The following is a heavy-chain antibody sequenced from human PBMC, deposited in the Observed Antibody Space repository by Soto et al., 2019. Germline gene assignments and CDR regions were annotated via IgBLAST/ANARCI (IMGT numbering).Heavy chain of an antibody. CDR3: ARVVLSSSYYFDY. CDR2: IYYSGST. V-gene: IGHV4-59*01. Sequence: SETLSLTCTVSGGSISSYYWSWIRQPPGKGLEWIGYIYYSGSTNYNPSLKSRVTISGDTSKNQFSLKLSSVTAADTAVDYCARVVLSSSYYFDYWGQGTLVTVSS. J-gene: IGHJ4*02. D-gene: IGHD6-6*01. CDR1: GGSISSYY.